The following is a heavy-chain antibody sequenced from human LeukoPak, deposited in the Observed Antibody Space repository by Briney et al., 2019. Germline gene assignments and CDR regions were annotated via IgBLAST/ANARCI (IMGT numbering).Heavy chain of an antibody. J-gene: IGHJ4*02. CDR3: ARCTKLHYYDSSGPRCVYFDY. CDR1: GGSFSGYY. V-gene: IGHV4-34*01. Sequence: SETLSLTCAVYGGSFSGYYWSWVRQPPGKGLEWVGEINHGGSNNYNPSLKSRVTISVDTSKNQFSLKLSSVTAADTAVYYCARCTKLHYYDSSGPRCVYFDYWGQGTLVTVSS. D-gene: IGHD3-22*01. CDR2: INHGGSN.